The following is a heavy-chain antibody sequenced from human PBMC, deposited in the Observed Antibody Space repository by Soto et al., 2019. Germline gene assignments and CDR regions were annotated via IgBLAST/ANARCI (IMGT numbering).Heavy chain of an antibody. CDR3: ARGRGMGL. J-gene: IGHJ6*02. Sequence: EVQMVESGGGLFQRGGPLSLSWQASGAGLRGFGMTWVRQAPGRGLDWVANINEAGSGNHYADSVKGRFTISRDNAENSLFLQMNSLRAEDTAVYYCARGRGMGLWGQGTTVIVSS. CDR1: GAGLRGFG. CDR2: INEAGSGN. V-gene: IGHV3-7*03.